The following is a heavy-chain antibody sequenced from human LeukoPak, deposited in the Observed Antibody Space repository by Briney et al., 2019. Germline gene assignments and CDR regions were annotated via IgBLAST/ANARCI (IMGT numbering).Heavy chain of an antibody. D-gene: IGHD1-14*01. CDR1: GFTFSNYG. CDR3: ARYSSNTVTTGAFDI. V-gene: IGHV3-33*01. CDR2: IWYDGSNK. Sequence: PGGSLRLSCAASGFTFSNYGMHWVRQASGKGLEWVAVIWYDGSNKYYVDSVKGRFTISRDNSKNTVYLQMNSLRDEDTAVYYCARYSSNTVTTGAFDIWGQGTMVTVSS. J-gene: IGHJ3*02.